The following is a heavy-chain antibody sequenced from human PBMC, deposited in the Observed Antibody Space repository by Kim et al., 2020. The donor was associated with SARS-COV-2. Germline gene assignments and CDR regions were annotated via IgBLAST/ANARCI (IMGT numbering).Heavy chain of an antibody. J-gene: IGHJ6*02. Sequence: SETLSLTCAVYGGSFSGYYWSWIRQPPGKGLEWIGEINHSGSTNYNPSLKSRVTISVDTSKNQFSLKLSSVTAADTAVYYCARWRYVYYYYGMDVWGQGTTVTVSS. CDR2: INHSGST. D-gene: IGHD3-16*01. CDR3: ARWRYVYYYYGMDV. V-gene: IGHV4-34*01. CDR1: GGSFSGYY.